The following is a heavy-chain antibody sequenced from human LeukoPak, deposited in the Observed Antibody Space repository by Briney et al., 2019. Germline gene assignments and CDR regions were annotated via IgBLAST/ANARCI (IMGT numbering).Heavy chain of an antibody. D-gene: IGHD6-13*01. CDR2: INPNSGGT. J-gene: IGHJ4*02. CDR1: GYTFTGYY. Sequence: GASVKVSCKASGYTFTGYYVHWVRQAPGQGLEWMGRINPNSGGTNYAQKFEGRVTMTRDTSISTAYMELSRLRSDDTAVYYCAKDVVGQQLPFDYWGQGTLVTVSS. V-gene: IGHV1-2*06. CDR3: AKDVVGQQLPFDY.